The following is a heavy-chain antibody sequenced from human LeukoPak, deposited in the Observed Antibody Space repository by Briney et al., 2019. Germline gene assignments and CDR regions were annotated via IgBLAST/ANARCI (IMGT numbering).Heavy chain of an antibody. V-gene: IGHV3-30*02. CDR1: GFTFSSYG. D-gene: IGHD2-2*01. CDR2: IRYDGSNK. Sequence: QTGGSLRLSCAASGFTFSSYGMHWVRQAPGKGLEWVAFIRYDGSNKYYADSVKGRFTISRDNSKNTLYLQMNSLRAEDTDVYYCAKDSSVPAARSYGSPNYWGQGTLVTVSS. J-gene: IGHJ4*02. CDR3: AKDSSVPAARSYGSPNY.